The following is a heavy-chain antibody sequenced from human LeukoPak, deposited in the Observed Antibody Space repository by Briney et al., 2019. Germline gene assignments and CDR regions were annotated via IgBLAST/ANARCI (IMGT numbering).Heavy chain of an antibody. CDR1: GGSFSGYY. V-gene: IGHV4-34*01. D-gene: IGHD6-13*01. CDR3: ARRQNSSHRVYYYDGMDV. Sequence: SETLSLTCAVYGGSFSGYYWSWIRQPPGKGLEWIGEINHSGSTNYNPSLKSRVTISVDTSKKQFSMKLSSVTAAETAAYDCARRQNSSHRVYYYDGMDVWGQGTTVTVSS. CDR2: INHSGST. J-gene: IGHJ6*02.